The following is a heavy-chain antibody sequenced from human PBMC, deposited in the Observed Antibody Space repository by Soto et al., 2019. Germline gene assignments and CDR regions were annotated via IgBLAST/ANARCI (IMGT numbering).Heavy chain of an antibody. D-gene: IGHD6-6*01. J-gene: IGHJ6*02. CDR2: ISDDGSTT. CDR1: GFIFRNYA. Sequence: PGGSLRLSCATSGFIFRNYAMNCVRQAPGKGLEWVAIISDDGSTTYYADSVKGRFTISRDNSKNTLYLQMNSLRAEDTAVYYCAKDERIAARLPYGMDVWGQGTTVTVSS. CDR3: AKDERIAARLPYGMDV. V-gene: IGHV3-30*04.